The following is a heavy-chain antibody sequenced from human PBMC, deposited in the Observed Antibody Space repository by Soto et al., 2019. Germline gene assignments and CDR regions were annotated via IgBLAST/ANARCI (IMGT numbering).Heavy chain of an antibody. J-gene: IGHJ4*02. CDR2: ISGGGDTT. CDR3: AKGRGGSGSLTPRVDF. V-gene: IGHV3-23*01. CDR1: GFTFNNYA. Sequence: EVQLLESGGGLVQPGGSLRLSCAASGFTFNNYAMTWVRQAPGKGLEWVSAISGGGDTTSSADSVKGRFTVSRDGSKNTLYLKMSSLRAEDTALYYCAKGRGGSGSLTPRVDFWGQGTLGTVSS. D-gene: IGHD3-10*01.